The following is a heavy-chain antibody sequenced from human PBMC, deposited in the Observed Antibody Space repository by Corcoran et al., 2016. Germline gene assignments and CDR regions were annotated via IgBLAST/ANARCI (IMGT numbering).Heavy chain of an antibody. CDR3: ARGTPQFDY. V-gene: IGHV4-38-2*02. CDR2: IYHTGTT. Sequence: QVQLQESGPGLVKPSETLSLTCTVSGFSISSGQYWGWIRQPPGKGVEWIGNIYHTGTTYYNPSLKSRVTISMDTSKNQFSLKVTLVTSADTAVYYCARGTPQFDYWGQGSLVTVSS. CDR1: GFSISSGQY. J-gene: IGHJ4*02.